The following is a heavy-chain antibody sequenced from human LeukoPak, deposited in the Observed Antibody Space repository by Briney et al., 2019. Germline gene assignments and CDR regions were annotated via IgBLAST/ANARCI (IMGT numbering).Heavy chain of an antibody. V-gene: IGHV4-59*08. Sequence: SETLSLTCTVSGGSISSYYWSWIRQPPGKGLEWIGSIYHSGSTYYNPSLKSRVTISVDTSKNQFSLKLSSVTAADTAVYYCARKVYYYDSSGYCHYYYYYMDVWGKGTTVTVSS. CDR1: GGSISSYY. CDR3: ARKVYYYDSSGYCHYYYYYMDV. D-gene: IGHD3-22*01. CDR2: IYHSGST. J-gene: IGHJ6*03.